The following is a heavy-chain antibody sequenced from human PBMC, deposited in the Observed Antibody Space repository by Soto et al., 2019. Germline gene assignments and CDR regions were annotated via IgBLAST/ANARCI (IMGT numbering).Heavy chain of an antibody. CDR2: ISAYNGNT. V-gene: IGHV1-18*01. Sequence: QVQLVQSGGEVKMPGASVKVSCKASGDTFTSDHITWVRQAPGQGLEWMGWISAYNGNTNYAQNFQGRVSMTTDSSTTTAYMELRNLRSDDTAVYYCARRTSSAWYLCDYWGLGTLVTVSS. J-gene: IGHJ4*02. D-gene: IGHD6-19*01. CDR3: ARRTSSAWYLCDY. CDR1: GDTFTSDH.